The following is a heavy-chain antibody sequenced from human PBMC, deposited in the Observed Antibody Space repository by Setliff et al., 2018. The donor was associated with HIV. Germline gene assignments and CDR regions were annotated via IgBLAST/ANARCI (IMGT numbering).Heavy chain of an antibody. V-gene: IGHV1-18*01. J-gene: IGHJ4*02. CDR3: ARGWIYYDFKGNSRYWGYLDQ. CDR2: ISPYNDIT. CDR1: GYTFVRYG. Sequence: ASVKVSCKASGYTFVRYGLNWVRQAPGQGLEWLGWISPYNDITNYARKFQGRVTITTDTSTKTSYMELRSLRSDDTAVYYCARGWIYYDFKGNSRYWGYLDQWGQGTLVTSPQ. D-gene: IGHD3-16*01.